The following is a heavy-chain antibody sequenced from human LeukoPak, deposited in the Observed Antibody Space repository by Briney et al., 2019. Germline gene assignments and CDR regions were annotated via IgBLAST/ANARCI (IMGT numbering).Heavy chain of an antibody. Sequence: GGSLRLSCAASGFTFSSYAMSWVRQAPGKGLEWASAISGSGGSTYYADSVKGRFTISRDNSKNTLYLQMNSLRAEDTAVYYCAKILVPGYAFDIWGQGTMVTVSS. CDR3: AKILVPGYAFDI. CDR2: ISGSGGST. V-gene: IGHV3-23*01. CDR1: GFTFSSYA. J-gene: IGHJ3*02. D-gene: IGHD6-6*01.